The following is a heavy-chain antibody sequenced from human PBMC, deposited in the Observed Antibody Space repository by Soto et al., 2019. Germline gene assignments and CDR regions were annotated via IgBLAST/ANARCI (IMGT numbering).Heavy chain of an antibody. CDR1: GGTFSSYT. J-gene: IGHJ6*02. CDR3: AGDYVVVANYGMDV. Sequence: QVQLVQSGAEVKKPGSSVKVSCKASGGTFSSYTISWVRQAPGQGLEWMGRIIPILDIANYAQKFQGRVTIPAHKSTSTAYMELSSLRSEDTAVYYCAGDYVVVANYGMDVWGQGTTVTVSS. V-gene: IGHV1-69*02. D-gene: IGHD2-15*01. CDR2: IIPILDIA.